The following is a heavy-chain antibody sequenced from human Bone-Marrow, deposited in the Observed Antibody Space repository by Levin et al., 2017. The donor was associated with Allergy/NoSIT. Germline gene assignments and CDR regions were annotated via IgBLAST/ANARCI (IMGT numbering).Heavy chain of an antibody. V-gene: IGHV4-59*01. J-gene: IGHJ5*02. CDR3: ARAAFHGSGSYYWFDP. Sequence: KSSETLSLTCSVSGGSISTYYWSWVRQPPGKGLEWIGYIYDFGSTNYNPSLRSRVTISGDTSKNQFSLNLSSVTAADTAVYYCARAAFHGSGSYYWFDPWGQGALVTVSS. CDR2: IYDFGST. D-gene: IGHD3-10*01. CDR1: GGSISTYY.